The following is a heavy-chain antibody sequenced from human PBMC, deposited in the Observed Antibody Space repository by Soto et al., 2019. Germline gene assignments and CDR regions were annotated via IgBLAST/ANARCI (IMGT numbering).Heavy chain of an antibody. CDR2: ISYDGSNK. V-gene: IGHV3-30*18. D-gene: IGHD5-18*01. CDR1: GFTFSSYG. Sequence: QVQLVESGGGVVQPGRSLRLSCAASGFTFSSYGMHWVRQAPGKGLEWVAVISYDGSNKYYADSVKGRFTISRDNSKNTLYLQMNSLRAEDTAVYYCAKQADMATTPFNYYYYYMDVWGKGTTVTVSS. J-gene: IGHJ6*03. CDR3: AKQADMATTPFNYYYYYMDV.